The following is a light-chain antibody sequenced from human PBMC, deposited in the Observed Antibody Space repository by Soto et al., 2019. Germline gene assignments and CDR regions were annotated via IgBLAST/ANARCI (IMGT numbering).Light chain of an antibody. CDR3: QQYNSYST. J-gene: IGKJ1*01. CDR2: DAS. V-gene: IGKV1-5*01. Sequence: DIQMTQSPSTLSASVGDRVTITCRASQSISSWLAWYQQKPGKAPKLLIYDASRLESGVPSRFSGSGSGTEFTLTIINLQPDDFATYYCQQYNSYSTFGQGTKVEIK. CDR1: QSISSW.